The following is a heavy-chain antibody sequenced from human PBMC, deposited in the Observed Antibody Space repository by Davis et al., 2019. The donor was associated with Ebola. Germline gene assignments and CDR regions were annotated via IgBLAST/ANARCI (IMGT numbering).Heavy chain of an antibody. D-gene: IGHD1-7*01. CDR2: IRSKTDGATT. Sequence: GESLKISCAASGFIFSSYVMSWVRQAPGKGLEWVGRIRSKTDGATTDYVAPVRGRFTISRDDSKNTLYLQMNSLETEDTAVYYCTIHPHGNYYFDYWGQGTLVTVSS. CDR1: GFIFSSYV. J-gene: IGHJ4*02. CDR3: TIHPHGNYYFDY. V-gene: IGHV3-15*01.